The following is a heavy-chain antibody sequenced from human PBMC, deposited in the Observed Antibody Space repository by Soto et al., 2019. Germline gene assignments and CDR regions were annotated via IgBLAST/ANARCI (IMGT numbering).Heavy chain of an antibody. CDR3: VKDAPQPFSD. V-gene: IGHV3-74*03. CDR2: INRDGTTT. CDR1: GFTFSSCW. J-gene: IGHJ4*02. D-gene: IGHD3-3*02. Sequence: GGSLRLSCVVSGFTFSSCWLNWVRQAPGEGLVWVARINRDGTTTTYADSVKGRFTISRDNAKNTVFLQMNSLRVEDTAVYFCVKDAPQPFSDWGRGTLVTVSS.